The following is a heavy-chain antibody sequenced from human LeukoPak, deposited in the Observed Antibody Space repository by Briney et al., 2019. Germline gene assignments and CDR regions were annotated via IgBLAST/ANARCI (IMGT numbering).Heavy chain of an antibody. V-gene: IGHV3-48*04. CDR3: ARAPNGDNNWFDP. CDR1: GLTFSRYS. Sequence: HPGGSLRLSCAASGLTFSRYSMNWLRQAPGKGLEWVAFIGSSSGIIHYADSVKGRFTISRDNAKNSLFLQMSSLRAEDTAVYYCARAPNGDNNWFDPWGQGTLVTVSS. J-gene: IGHJ5*02. D-gene: IGHD4-17*01. CDR2: IGSSSGII.